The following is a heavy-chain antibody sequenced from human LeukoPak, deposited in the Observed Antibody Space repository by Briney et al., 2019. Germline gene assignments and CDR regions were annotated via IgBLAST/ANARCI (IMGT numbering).Heavy chain of an antibody. CDR1: GYTFTSYG. Sequence: ASVKVSCKTSGYTFTSYGISWVRQAPGQRLDWMGWISAYNGNTNYAQNFQGRVTMTTDTSTSTVYMELRSLRSDDTAKYYCARQVDTTMALPDYWGQGTLVTVSS. CDR2: ISAYNGNT. D-gene: IGHD5-18*01. J-gene: IGHJ4*02. CDR3: ARQVDTTMALPDY. V-gene: IGHV1-18*01.